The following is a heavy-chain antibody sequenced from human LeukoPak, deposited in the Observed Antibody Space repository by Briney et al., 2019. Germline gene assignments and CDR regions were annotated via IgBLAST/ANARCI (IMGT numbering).Heavy chain of an antibody. V-gene: IGHV4-59*01. D-gene: IGHD2-15*01. CDR2: IYYSGST. CDR1: GGSISSYY. J-gene: IGHJ6*02. CDR3: ASANDCSGGSCYGIGRDCYYYYGMDV. Sequence: SETLSLTCTVSGGSISSYYWSWIRQPPGKGLEWIGYIYYSGSTNYNPSLKSRVTISVDTSKNQFSLKLSSVTAADTAVYYCASANDCSGGSCYGIGRDCYYYYGMDVWGQGTTVTVSS.